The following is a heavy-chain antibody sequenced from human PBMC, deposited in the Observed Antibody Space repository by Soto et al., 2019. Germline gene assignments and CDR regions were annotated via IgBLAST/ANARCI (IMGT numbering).Heavy chain of an antibody. D-gene: IGHD3-22*01. Sequence: PGGSLRLSCAASGFTFSSYAMSWVRQAPGKGLEWVSALRGSGGSTYYADSGKGRFTISRDNSKNTLYLQMNSLRAEDKAVYYCAKKPINYYESSGYYPPPLMDVWGQGTTVTVSS. CDR3: AKKPINYYESSGYYPPPLMDV. CDR2: LRGSGGST. J-gene: IGHJ6*02. CDR1: GFTFSSYA. V-gene: IGHV3-23*01.